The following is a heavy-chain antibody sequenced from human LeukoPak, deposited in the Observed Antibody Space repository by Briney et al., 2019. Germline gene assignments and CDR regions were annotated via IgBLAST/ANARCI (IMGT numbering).Heavy chain of an antibody. CDR2: IYYSGST. D-gene: IGHD1-26*01. Sequence: SETLSLTCTVSGGSISSYYWSWIRQPPGKGLEWIGYIYYSGSTNYNPSLKSRVTISVDTSKNQFSLKLNSVTAADTAVYYCAGREGGLFDYWSQGTLVTVSS. J-gene: IGHJ4*02. CDR1: GGSISSYY. CDR3: AGREGGLFDY. V-gene: IGHV4-59*01.